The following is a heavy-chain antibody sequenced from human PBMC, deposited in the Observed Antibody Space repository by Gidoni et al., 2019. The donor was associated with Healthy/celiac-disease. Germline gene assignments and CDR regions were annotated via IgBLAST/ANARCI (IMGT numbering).Heavy chain of an antibody. V-gene: IGHV1-69*09. CDR2: IIPILGIA. D-gene: IGHD3-10*01. CDR3: ASNPPAYYGSGSYGYYYYYGMDV. J-gene: IGHJ6*02. CDR1: GGTFSSYA. Sequence: QLVQSGAEVKKPGSSVKVSCKASGGTFSSYAISWVRQAPGQGLEWMGRIIPILGIANYAQKFQGRVTITADKSTSTAYMELSSLRSEDTAVYYCASNPPAYYGSGSYGYYYYYGMDVWGQGTTVTVSS.